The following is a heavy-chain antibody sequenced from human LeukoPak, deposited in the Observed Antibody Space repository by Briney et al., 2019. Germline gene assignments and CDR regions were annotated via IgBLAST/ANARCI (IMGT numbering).Heavy chain of an antibody. CDR2: IYYSGST. V-gene: IGHV4-30-4*01. J-gene: IGHJ5*02. D-gene: IGHD3-10*01. CDR1: GGSISSGDYY. Sequence: PSETLSLTCTVSGGSISSGDYYWSWIRQPPGKGLEWIGYIYYSGSTYYNPSLKSRVTISVDTSKNQFSLKLSSVTAADTAVYYCARDSNRVVRGVRAWGQGTLVTVSS. CDR3: ARDSNRVVRGVRA.